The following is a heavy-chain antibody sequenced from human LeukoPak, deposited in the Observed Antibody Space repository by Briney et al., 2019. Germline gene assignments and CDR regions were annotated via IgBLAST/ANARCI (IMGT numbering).Heavy chain of an antibody. J-gene: IGHJ5*02. CDR2: INHSGST. V-gene: IGHV4-34*01. CDR1: GGSFSGYY. CDR3: ARGLSGITIFGVVIKVPNWFDP. Sequence: SETLSLTCAVYGGSFSGYYWSWIRQPPGKGLEWIGEINHSGSTNYNPSLKSRVTISVDTSKNQFSLKLSSVTAADTAVYYCARGLSGITIFGVVIKVPNWFDPWGQGTLVTVSS. D-gene: IGHD3-3*01.